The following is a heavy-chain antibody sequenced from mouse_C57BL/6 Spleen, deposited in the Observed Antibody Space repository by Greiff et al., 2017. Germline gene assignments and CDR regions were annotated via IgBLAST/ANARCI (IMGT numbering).Heavy chain of an antibody. CDR2: INPNNGGT. V-gene: IGHV1-18*01. CDR3: ASSYGYSYAMDY. Sequence: EVHLVESGPELVKPGASVKIPCKASGYTFTDYNMDWVKQSHGKSLEWIGDINPNNGGTIYNQKFKGKATLTVDKSSSTAYMELRSLTSEDTAVYYCASSYGYSYAMDYWGQGTSVTVSS. D-gene: IGHD2-2*01. J-gene: IGHJ4*01. CDR1: GYTFTDYN.